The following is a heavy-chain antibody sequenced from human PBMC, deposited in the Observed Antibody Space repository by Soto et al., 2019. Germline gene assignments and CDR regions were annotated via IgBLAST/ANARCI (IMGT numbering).Heavy chain of an antibody. J-gene: IGHJ4*02. Sequence: VQLVQSGAEVKKPGASVKVSCKASGYTFTSYGISWVRQAPGQGLEWMGWISAYNGNTNYAQKLQGRLTMSTDTSVSTAYMALRSLRSDDTAGFYCARAASDCGGDCYALDYWGQGTLVTVSS. CDR3: ARAASDCGGDCYALDY. CDR2: ISAYNGNT. CDR1: GYTFTSYG. V-gene: IGHV1-18*01. D-gene: IGHD2-21*02.